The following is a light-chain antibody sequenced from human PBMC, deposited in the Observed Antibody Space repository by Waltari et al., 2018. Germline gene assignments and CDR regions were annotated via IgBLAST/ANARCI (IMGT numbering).Light chain of an antibody. CDR3: SSYTSSSTLV. CDR1: GLRSYY. J-gene: IGLJ2*01. V-gene: IGLV3-19*01. Sequence: SSELTQDPAVSVAMGQTVTITCQGNGLRSYYASWYQQRPGQAPILIMYDKNNRPSGVPDRFSGSNSDNTASLTITGLQAEDEADYYCSSYTSSSTLVFGGGTKLTVL. CDR2: DKN.